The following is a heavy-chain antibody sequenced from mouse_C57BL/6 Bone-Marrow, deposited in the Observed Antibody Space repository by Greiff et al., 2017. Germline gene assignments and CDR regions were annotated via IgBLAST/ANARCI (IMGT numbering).Heavy chain of an antibody. CDR1: GYTFTSYW. CDR3: AREGYDYDGVYAVDY. CDR2: IDPSDSYT. J-gene: IGHJ4*01. D-gene: IGHD2-4*01. V-gene: IGHV1-59*01. Sequence: QVQLQQSGAELVRPGTSVKLSCKASGYTFTSYWMHWVKQRPGQGLEWIGVIDPSDSYTNYNQKFKGKATLTVDTSSSTAYMQLSSLTSEDSAVSFCAREGYDYDGVYAVDYWGQGTSVTVSS.